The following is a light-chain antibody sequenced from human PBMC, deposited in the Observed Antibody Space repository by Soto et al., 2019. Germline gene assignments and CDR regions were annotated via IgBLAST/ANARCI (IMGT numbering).Light chain of an antibody. V-gene: IGKV3-20*01. Sequence: EIVLTQSPGTLSLSPGERATLSCRASQSVSSNYLAWYQQRPGQAPRLLIFGASNRATGIPDRFSGSGSGTDFTLTLHSPLPDFLVASRGLLYATRPPGYIFGKGNKLEI. J-gene: IGKJ2*01. CDR2: GAS. CDR3: LLYATRPPGYI. CDR1: QSVSSNY.